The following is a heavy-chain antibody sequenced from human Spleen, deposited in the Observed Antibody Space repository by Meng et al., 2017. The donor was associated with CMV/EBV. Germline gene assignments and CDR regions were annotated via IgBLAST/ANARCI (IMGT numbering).Heavy chain of an antibody. Sequence: ASVKVSCKASGYTFTGYYMHWVRQAPGQGLEWMGWINPNSGGTNYAQKFQGRVTMTRDTSISTAYMELSTLRSDDTAVYYCARSLNWFDAFEIWGQGTMVTVSS. CDR3: ARSLNWFDAFEI. D-gene: IGHD1-20*01. V-gene: IGHV1-2*02. J-gene: IGHJ3*02. CDR2: INPNSGGT. CDR1: GYTFTGYY.